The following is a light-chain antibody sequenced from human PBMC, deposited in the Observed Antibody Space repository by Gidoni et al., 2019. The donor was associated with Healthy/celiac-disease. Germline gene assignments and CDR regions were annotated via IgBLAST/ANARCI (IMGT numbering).Light chain of an antibody. V-gene: IGKV1-5*03. CDR2: KAS. Sequence: DILMTQSPSTLSASVGDRVTITCRASQSISSWLAWYQQKPGKAPKLLIYKASSLESGVPSRFSGSGSGTEFTLTISSLQPDDFATYYCQQYNSPRTFGQGTKVEIK. J-gene: IGKJ1*01. CDR3: QQYNSPRT. CDR1: QSISSW.